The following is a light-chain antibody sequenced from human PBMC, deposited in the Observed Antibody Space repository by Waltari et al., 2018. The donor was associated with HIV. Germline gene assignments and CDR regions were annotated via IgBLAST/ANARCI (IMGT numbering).Light chain of an antibody. CDR3: GADHGSGSNFVSV. V-gene: IGLV9-49*01. CDR2: VGTGGIVG. J-gene: IGLJ2*01. Sequence: QPVLTQPPSASASLGASVTLTCTLSSGYSHYNVSWYQHKPGKGPRFVMRVGTGGIVGSKGDGIPDRFSVLGSGLNRSLTIKNIQEEDESVYHCGADHGSGSNFVSVFGGGTKLTVL. CDR1: SGYSHYN.